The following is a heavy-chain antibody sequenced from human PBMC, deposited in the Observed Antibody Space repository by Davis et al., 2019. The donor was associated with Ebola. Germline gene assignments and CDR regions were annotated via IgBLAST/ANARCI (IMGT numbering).Heavy chain of an antibody. CDR1: GGSISSYY. D-gene: IGHD2-15*01. J-gene: IGHJ3*02. CDR3: ARRYCSGGSCYYLFAAFDI. V-gene: IGHV4-59*01. Sequence: GSLRLSCAVYGGSISSYYWSWIRQPPGKGLEWIGYIYYSGSTNYNPSLKSRVTISVDTSKNQFSLKLSSVTAADTAVYYCARRYCSGGSCYYLFAAFDIWGQGTMVTVSS. CDR2: IYYSGST.